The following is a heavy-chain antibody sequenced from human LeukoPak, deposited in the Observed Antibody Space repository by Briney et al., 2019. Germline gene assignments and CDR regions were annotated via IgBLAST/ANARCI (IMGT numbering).Heavy chain of an antibody. CDR2: IYYSGST. CDR3: ARLMAAADDY. CDR1: GGSISSSGYY. V-gene: IGHV4-39*01. D-gene: IGHD6-13*01. Sequence: SETLSLTCTVSGGSISSSGYYWGWIRQPPGKGLEWIGSIYYSGSTYYNPSLKSRVTISVDTSKNQFSLKLSSVTAADTAVYCCARLMAAADDYWGQGTLVTVSS. J-gene: IGHJ4*02.